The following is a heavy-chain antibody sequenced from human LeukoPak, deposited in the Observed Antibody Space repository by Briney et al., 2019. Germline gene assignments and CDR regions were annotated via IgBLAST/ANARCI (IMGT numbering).Heavy chain of an antibody. V-gene: IGHV4-34*01. J-gene: IGHJ4*02. CDR1: GGSFSGYY. D-gene: IGHD3-10*01. Sequence: SETLSLTCAVYGGSFSGYYWSWIRQPPGKGLEWIGEINHSGSTNYNPSLKSRVTISVDTSKNQFSLKLSFVTAADTAVYYCARWMVRGVMDYWGRGTLVTVSS. CDR3: ARWMVRGVMDY. CDR2: INHSGST.